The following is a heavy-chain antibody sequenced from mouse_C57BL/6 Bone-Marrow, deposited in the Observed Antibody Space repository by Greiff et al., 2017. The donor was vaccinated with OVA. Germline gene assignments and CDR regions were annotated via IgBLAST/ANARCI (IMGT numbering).Heavy chain of an antibody. Sequence: EVMLVESGGGLVKPGGSLKLSCAASGFTFSSYTMSWVRQTPEKRLEWVATISGGGGNTYYPASVKGRFTISRDNAKNTLYLQMSSLRSEDTALYYCARLSTTVPATGNAMDYWGQGTSVTVSS. D-gene: IGHD1-1*01. CDR2: ISGGGGNT. CDR1: GFTFSSYT. J-gene: IGHJ4*01. V-gene: IGHV5-9*01. CDR3: ARLSTTVPATGNAMDY.